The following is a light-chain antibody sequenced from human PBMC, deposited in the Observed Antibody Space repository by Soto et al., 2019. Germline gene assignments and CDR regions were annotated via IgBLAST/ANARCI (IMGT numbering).Light chain of an antibody. J-gene: IGKJ4*01. CDR1: QSVNSN. CDR2: DAS. Sequence: EIVMTQSPATLSVSPGERATLSCRASQSVNSNLAWYRQKPGQAPRLLISDASTRATGVPARFSGSGSGTEFTLTISSLQSEDSRIYYCQQYNVWPPLTFGGGTKVEIK. V-gene: IGKV3-15*01. CDR3: QQYNVWPPLT.